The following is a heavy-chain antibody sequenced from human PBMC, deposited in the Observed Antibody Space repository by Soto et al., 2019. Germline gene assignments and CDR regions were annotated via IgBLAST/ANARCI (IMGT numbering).Heavy chain of an antibody. Sequence: PGGSLRLSCAASGSTFSSYGMHWVRQAPGKGLEWVAVISYDGSNKYYADSVKGRFTISRDNSKNTLYLQMNSLRAEDTAVYYCAKDALSLKYFDYWGQGTLVTVSS. CDR2: ISYDGSNK. CDR3: AKDALSLKYFDY. D-gene: IGHD3-16*02. V-gene: IGHV3-30*18. J-gene: IGHJ4*02. CDR1: GSTFSSYG.